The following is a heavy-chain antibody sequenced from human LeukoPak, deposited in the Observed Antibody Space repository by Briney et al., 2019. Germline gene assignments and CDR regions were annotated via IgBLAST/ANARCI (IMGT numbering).Heavy chain of an antibody. J-gene: IGHJ5*02. V-gene: IGHV4-39*07. D-gene: IGHD3-3*01. Sequence: SETLSLTCTVSGGSISSSSYYWGWIRQPPGKGLEWIGSIYYSGSTYYNPSLKSRVTISVDRSKNQFSLKLSSVTAADTAVYYCARGENFWSGYFTLNWFDPWGQGTLVTVSS. CDR3: ARGENFWSGYFTLNWFDP. CDR2: IYYSGST. CDR1: GGSISSSSYY.